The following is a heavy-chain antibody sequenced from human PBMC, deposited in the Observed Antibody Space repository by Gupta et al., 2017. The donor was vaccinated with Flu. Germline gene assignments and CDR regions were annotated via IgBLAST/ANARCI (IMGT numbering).Heavy chain of an antibody. CDR1: GYSFANYW. CDR3: ARQAGGDGYIVLDY. D-gene: IGHD2-8*01. J-gene: IGHJ4*02. V-gene: IGHV5-51*01. Sequence: EVQLVQSGAGVKKPGESLKISCKGSGYSFANYWIAWVRQMPGKGLEWMGIIYPGDSDVRYSPSFQGQVTISVDKSISTAYLQWSSLRASDTAMYYCARQAGGDGYIVLDYWGQGTLVTVSS. CDR2: IYPGDSDV.